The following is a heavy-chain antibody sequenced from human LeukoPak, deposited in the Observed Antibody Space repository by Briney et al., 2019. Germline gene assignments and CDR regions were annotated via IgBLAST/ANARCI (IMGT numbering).Heavy chain of an antibody. CDR1: GGTFSSYA. J-gene: IGHJ3*02. V-gene: IGHV1-69*05. Sequence: ASVKVSCKASGGTFSSYAFSWVRQAPGQGLEWMGGIIPIFGTTNYAQKFQGRVTMTTDTSTSTAYMELRSLRSDDTAVYYCAREEGAPIAAANIWGLGTMVTVSS. CDR2: IIPIFGTT. D-gene: IGHD6-13*01. CDR3: AREEGAPIAAANI.